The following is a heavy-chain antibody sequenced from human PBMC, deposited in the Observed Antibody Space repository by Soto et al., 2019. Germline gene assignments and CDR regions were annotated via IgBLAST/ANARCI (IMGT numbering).Heavy chain of an antibody. CDR1: GDSLTNNHW. J-gene: IGHJ4*02. Sequence: QLQLRESGPGLVQPSGTLSLTCDVSGDSLTNNHWWSWGRQAPGKGLEWIGEIWHTGRPNYNPSLKSRVAISIDKSKNQFSLKLSSGTAADTAVYYCVRDSRTGCSSINCYMHWGQGTLVTVSS. CDR3: VRDSRTGCSSINCYMH. CDR2: IWHTGRP. V-gene: IGHV4-4*02. D-gene: IGHD2-15*01.